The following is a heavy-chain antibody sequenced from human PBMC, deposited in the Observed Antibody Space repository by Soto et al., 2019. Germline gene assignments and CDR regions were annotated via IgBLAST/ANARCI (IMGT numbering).Heavy chain of an antibody. Sequence: PSETLSLTCTVSGGSISNFYWSWIRQPPGKGLEWIGYISYSGNTNYNPSLKSRVSISVDTSKNQLSLNLTSVTAADTAVYYCARAPMVLSRYYFDSWGQGTPVTVFS. CDR2: ISYSGNT. V-gene: IGHV4-59*01. D-gene: IGHD2-8*01. CDR1: GGSISNFY. J-gene: IGHJ4*02. CDR3: ARAPMVLSRYYFDS.